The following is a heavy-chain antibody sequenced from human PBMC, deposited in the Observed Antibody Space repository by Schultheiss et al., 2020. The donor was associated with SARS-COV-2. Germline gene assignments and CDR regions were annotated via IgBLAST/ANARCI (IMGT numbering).Heavy chain of an antibody. D-gene: IGHD2-2*01. CDR3: ARGLRGVVVVPAARIPLDY. CDR2: ISYDGSNK. Sequence: GESLKIPCAASGFTFSSYGMHWVRQAPGKGLEWVAVISYDGSNKYYADSVKGRFTISRDNSKNTLYLQMNSLRAEDTAVYYCARGLRGVVVVPAARIPLDYWGQGTLVTVSS. J-gene: IGHJ4*02. V-gene: IGHV3-30*19. CDR1: GFTFSSYG.